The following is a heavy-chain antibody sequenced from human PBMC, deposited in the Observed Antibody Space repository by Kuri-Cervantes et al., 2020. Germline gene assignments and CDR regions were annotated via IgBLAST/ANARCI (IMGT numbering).Heavy chain of an antibody. CDR3: TRLYGEPDWYYYGMDV. Sequence: GESLKISCAASGFTFSGSAMHWVRQASGKGLEWVGRIRSKANSYATAYAALVQGRFTISRDDSKNTAYLQMNSLKTEDTAVYYCTRLYGEPDWYYYGMDVWGQGTTVTVSS. CDR2: IRSKANSYAT. V-gene: IGHV3-73*01. D-gene: IGHD4-17*01. CDR1: GFTFSGSA. J-gene: IGHJ6*02.